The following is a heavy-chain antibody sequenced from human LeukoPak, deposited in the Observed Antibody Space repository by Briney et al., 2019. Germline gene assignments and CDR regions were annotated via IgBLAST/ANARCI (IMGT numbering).Heavy chain of an antibody. CDR3: ARSGHRRYYYSSGPEY. Sequence: ASVKVSCKASGGTFISYAISWVRQAPGQGLEWMGWISTYNGNTNYAQKLQGRVTVTTDTSTSTAYMELRSLRSDDTAVYYCARSGHRRYYYSSGPEYWGQGTLVTVSS. CDR2: ISTYNGNT. V-gene: IGHV1-18*01. J-gene: IGHJ4*02. D-gene: IGHD3-10*01. CDR1: GGTFISYA.